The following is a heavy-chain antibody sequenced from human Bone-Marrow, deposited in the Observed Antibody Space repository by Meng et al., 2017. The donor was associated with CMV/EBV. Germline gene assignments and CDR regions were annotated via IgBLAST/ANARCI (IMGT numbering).Heavy chain of an antibody. D-gene: IGHD1-1*01. CDR3: ARAGSSTGHPQDYFYGMDV. J-gene: IGHJ6*02. CDR2: ITSSGRTI. Sequence: GESLKISCVASGFTFSTYEMNWVRQAPGKGLEWVSYITSSGRTIHYADSVKGRFTISRDNAKNSLYLQMNSLRAEDTALYHCARAGSSTGHPQDYFYGMDVWGQGTTVTVSS. CDR1: GFTFSTYE. V-gene: IGHV3-48*03.